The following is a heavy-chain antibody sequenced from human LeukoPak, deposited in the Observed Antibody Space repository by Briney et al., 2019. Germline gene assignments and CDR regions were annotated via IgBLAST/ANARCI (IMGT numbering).Heavy chain of an antibody. CDR2: INIGGTNT. CDR1: GFTFNDYY. Sequence: GGSLGLSCAASGFTFNDYYMSWIRQAPGKGLEWLSYINIGGTNTHYADSVKGRFTISRDNAKKSLYLEMNNLRAEDTAVYYCATDGAGFDTWGQGVLVTVPS. V-gene: IGHV3-11*01. J-gene: IGHJ5*02. CDR3: ATDGAGFDT.